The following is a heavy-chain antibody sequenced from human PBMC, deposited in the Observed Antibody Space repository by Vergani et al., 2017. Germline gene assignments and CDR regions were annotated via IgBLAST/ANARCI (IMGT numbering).Heavy chain of an antibody. CDR2: INHSGST. D-gene: IGHD3-10*01. V-gene: IGHV4-34*01. J-gene: IGHJ6*02. CDR3: ARGNRLLWFGEPRMGMDV. Sequence: QVNLQESGPGLVKPSETLSLTCAVYGGSFSGYYWSWIRQPPGKGLEWIGEINHSGSTNYNPSLKSRVTISVDTSKNQFSLKLSSVTAADTAVYYCARGNRLLWFGEPRMGMDVWGQGTTVTVSS. CDR1: GGSFSGYY.